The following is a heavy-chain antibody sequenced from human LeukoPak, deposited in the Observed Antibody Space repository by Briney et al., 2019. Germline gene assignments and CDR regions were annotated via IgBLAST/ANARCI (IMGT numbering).Heavy chain of an antibody. CDR1: GFTFSSYA. D-gene: IGHD6-13*01. V-gene: IGHV3-23*01. CDR3: AKGGAAAAKGKYYFDS. CDR2: ISGSGGST. Sequence: GGSLRLSCAAYGFTFSSYAMSWVRQAPEKGLEWVSSISGSGGSTYSADSLKGRFTISRDSSKNTLYLQMNSLRAEDTAVYYCAKGGAAAAKGKYYFDSWGQGTLVTVSS. J-gene: IGHJ4*02.